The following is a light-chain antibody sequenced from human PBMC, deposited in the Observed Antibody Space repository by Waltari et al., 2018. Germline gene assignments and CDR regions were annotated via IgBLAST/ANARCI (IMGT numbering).Light chain of an antibody. CDR3: SSFAGFNNVI. CDR2: AVN. J-gene: IGLJ2*01. Sequence: QSALTQPPSASGSLGQSVTISCTGTSINIGGFRFVSWYQQHPGKAPKLIIFAVNKRPSGVPDRFSGSKSGNTASLTVSGLQPEDEAEYFCSSFAGFNNVIFGVGTKVTVL. V-gene: IGLV2-8*01. CDR1: SINIGGFRF.